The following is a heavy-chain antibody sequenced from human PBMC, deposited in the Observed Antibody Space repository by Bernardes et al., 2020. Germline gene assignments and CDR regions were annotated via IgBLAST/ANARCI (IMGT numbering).Heavy chain of an antibody. CDR3: ARVPRTSAGTTFDY. V-gene: IGHV3-48*01. CDR1: GFTFSNYS. Sequence: GGSLRLSCAASGFTFSNYSMNWVRQNPGKGLEWLSYISSSSGTIYYADSVKGRFTISRDNAKNSLYLQMNSLRGEDTAVYYCARVPRTSAGTTFDYWGQGTLVTVSS. D-gene: IGHD6-13*01. CDR2: ISSSSGTI. J-gene: IGHJ4*02.